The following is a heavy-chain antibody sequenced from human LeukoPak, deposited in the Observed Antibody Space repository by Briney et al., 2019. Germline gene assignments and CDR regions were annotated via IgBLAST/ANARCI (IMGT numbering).Heavy chain of an antibody. Sequence: GGSLRLSSVASGFTFLMNTIQVVWQAPGKGLEWVSGISWNSGSIGYADSVKGRFTISIDNAKNSLFLQMNSLTAEDTALYYCCQSGGILEQLHLEYFERWRQGTMVTVSS. V-gene: IGHV3-9*01. J-gene: IGHJ1*01. CDR2: ISWNSGSI. CDR3: CQSGGILEQLHLEYFER. CDR1: GFTFLMNT. D-gene: IGHD2-21*01.